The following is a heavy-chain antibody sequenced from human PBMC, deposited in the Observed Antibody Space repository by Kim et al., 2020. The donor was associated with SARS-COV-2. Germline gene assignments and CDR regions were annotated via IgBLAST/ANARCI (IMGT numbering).Heavy chain of an antibody. Sequence: SETLSLTCTVSGGSISSGGYYWSWIRQHPGKGLEWIGYIYYSGSTYYNPSLKSRVTISVDTSKNQFSLKLSSVTAADTAVYYCARDPRRGSGYYGDAFDIWGQGTMVTVSS. V-gene: IGHV4-31*03. J-gene: IGHJ3*02. CDR1: GGSISSGGYY. CDR3: ARDPRRGSGYYGDAFDI. D-gene: IGHD3-22*01. CDR2: IYYSGST.